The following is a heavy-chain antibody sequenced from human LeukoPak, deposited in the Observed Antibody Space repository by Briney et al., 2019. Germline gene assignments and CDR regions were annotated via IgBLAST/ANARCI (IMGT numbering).Heavy chain of an antibody. V-gene: IGHV3-74*01. CDR3: AREARYYDILTGYYQPGDNWFDP. Sequence: GGSLRLSCAASGFTFSSYWMHWVRQAPGKGLVWVSRINSDGSSTSYADSVKGRFTISRDNAKNTLYLQMNSLRAEDTAVYYCAREARYYDILTGYYQPGDNWFDPWGQGTLVTVSS. CDR1: GFTFSSYW. D-gene: IGHD3-9*01. CDR2: INSDGSST. J-gene: IGHJ5*02.